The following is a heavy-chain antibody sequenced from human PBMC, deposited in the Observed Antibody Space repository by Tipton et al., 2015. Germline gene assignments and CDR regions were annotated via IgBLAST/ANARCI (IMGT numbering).Heavy chain of an antibody. V-gene: IGHV4-61*01. Sequence: LRLSCSVSGGSVSSGSYYWSWIRQPPGKGLEWIGYISYTETSHYNPSLKSRVTISVDTSKTQFSLHLSSVTAADTAVYYCARARGLRAGLVDSWGQGTLVTVSS. CDR2: ISYTETS. CDR3: ARARGLRAGLVDS. J-gene: IGHJ4*02. CDR1: GGSVSSGSYY. D-gene: IGHD3/OR15-3a*01.